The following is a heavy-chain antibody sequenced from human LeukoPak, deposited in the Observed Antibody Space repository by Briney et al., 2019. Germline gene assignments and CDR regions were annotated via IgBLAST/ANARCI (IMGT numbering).Heavy chain of an antibody. CDR2: IFYTGST. D-gene: IGHD2-8*01. CDR3: ARVIVHGYSDY. CDR1: GGSINSYY. V-gene: IGHV4-59*08. J-gene: IGHJ4*02. Sequence: SETLSLTCTVSGGSINSYYWSWIRQPPGKTLEWTGYIFYTGSTKYNPSLKSRVTISVDTSKNQFSLKLTSVTAADTAVYCCARVIVHGYSDYWGQGALVTVSS.